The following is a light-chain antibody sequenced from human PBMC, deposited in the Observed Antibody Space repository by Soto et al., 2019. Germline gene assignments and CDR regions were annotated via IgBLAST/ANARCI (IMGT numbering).Light chain of an antibody. Sequence: PGERVTLSCRASQSVSSNYFTWYQQKPGQAPRLLIYNASTRATSIPARFSGSGSGTDFTFTISSLQPEDFAVYYCQQDYNLPGTFGQGTKVEVK. CDR2: NAS. J-gene: IGKJ1*01. V-gene: IGKV3D-7*01. CDR3: QQDYNLPGT. CDR1: QSVSSNY.